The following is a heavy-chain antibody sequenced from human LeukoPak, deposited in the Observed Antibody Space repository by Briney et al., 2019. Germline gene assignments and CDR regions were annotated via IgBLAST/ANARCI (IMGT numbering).Heavy chain of an antibody. D-gene: IGHD3-10*01. V-gene: IGHV1-69*13. CDR2: IIPIFGTA. J-gene: IGHJ5*02. Sequence: GASVKVSYKASGGTFSSYAISWVRQAPGQGLEWMGGIIPIFGTANYAQKFQGRVTITADESTSTAYMELSSLRSEDTAVYYCARDQVRGVPWFDPWGQGTLVTVSS. CDR1: GGTFSSYA. CDR3: ARDQVRGVPWFDP.